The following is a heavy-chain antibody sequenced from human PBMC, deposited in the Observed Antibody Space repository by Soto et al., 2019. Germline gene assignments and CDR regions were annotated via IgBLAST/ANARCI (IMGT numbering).Heavy chain of an antibody. CDR2: ISGNGGRT. V-gene: IGHV3-23*01. Sequence: PGGSLILSCAACGFTFSNYSMNWVRQAPGKGLEWVSIISGNGGRTDYADSVKGRFTISRDNSKNTLFLQMNSLRAEDTAIYYCARGRGYCSGGTCYVDYWGRGTLVTVSS. CDR1: GFTFSNYS. J-gene: IGHJ4*02. CDR3: ARGRGYCSGGTCYVDY. D-gene: IGHD2-15*01.